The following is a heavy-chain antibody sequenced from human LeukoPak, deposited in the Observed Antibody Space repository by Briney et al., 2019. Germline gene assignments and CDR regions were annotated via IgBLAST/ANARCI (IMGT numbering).Heavy chain of an antibody. CDR1: GGSISSYY. D-gene: IGHD3-10*01. V-gene: IGHV4-59*08. CDR3: ALRGSGSYSDFDY. Sequence: SETLSLTCTVSGGSISSYYWSWIRQPPGKGLEWIGNIYYSGSTNYNPSLKSRVTISVDTSKNQFSLKLSSVTAADTAVYYCALRGSGSYSDFDYWGQGTLVTVSS. CDR2: IYYSGST. J-gene: IGHJ4*02.